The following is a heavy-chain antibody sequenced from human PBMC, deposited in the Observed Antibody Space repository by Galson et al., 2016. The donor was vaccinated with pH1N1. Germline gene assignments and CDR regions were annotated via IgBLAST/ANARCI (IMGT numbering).Heavy chain of an antibody. V-gene: IGHV3-30*04. J-gene: IGHJ4*02. CDR3: ARSLDFSFAY. Sequence: SLRLSCAASGFTLCCCAMHWVRQAPGKGLECVALISKDGNNVYYADSVKGRFTISSDSSNNTLYLQMNSRRTEYTAIYYCARSLDFSFAYLGQGALVTVAS. CDR1: GFTLCCCA. CDR2: ISKDGNNV. D-gene: IGHD4-11*01.